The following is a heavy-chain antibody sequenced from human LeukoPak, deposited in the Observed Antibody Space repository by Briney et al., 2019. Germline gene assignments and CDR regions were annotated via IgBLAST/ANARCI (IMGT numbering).Heavy chain of an antibody. D-gene: IGHD2-15*01. V-gene: IGHV1-2*02. CDR3: ARPVVVAATNYNWFDP. J-gene: IGHJ5*02. Sequence: ASVKVSCKASGYTFTGYYMHWVRQAPGQGLEWMGWINPNSGGTNYARKFQGRVTMTRDTSISTAYMELSRLRSDDTAVYYCARPVVVAATNYNWFDPWGQGTLVTVSS. CDR1: GYTFTGYY. CDR2: INPNSGGT.